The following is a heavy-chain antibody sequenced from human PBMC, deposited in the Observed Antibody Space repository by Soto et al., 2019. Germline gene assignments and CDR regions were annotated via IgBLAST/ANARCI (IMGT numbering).Heavy chain of an antibody. CDR3: ASSPALRDYDSSGYDFDY. J-gene: IGHJ4*02. V-gene: IGHV4-31*03. D-gene: IGHD3-22*01. CDR2: IYYSGST. Sequence: SETLSLTCTVSGGSISSGGYYWSWIRQHPGKGLEWIGYIYYSGSTFHNPSLRSRVTISVDTSKNQFSLKLSSVTAADTAVYYCASSPALRDYDSSGYDFDYWGQGTLVTVSS. CDR1: GGSISSGGYY.